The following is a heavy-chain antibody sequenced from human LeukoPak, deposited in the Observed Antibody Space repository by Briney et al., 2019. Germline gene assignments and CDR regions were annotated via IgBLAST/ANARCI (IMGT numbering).Heavy chain of an antibody. CDR2: ISGSGGST. CDR3: AKAVLWFGESYFDY. Sequence: GGSLRLSRAASGFTVSSYAMSWVRQAPGKGLEWVSAISGSGGSTYYADSVKDRFTISRDNSKNTLYLQMNSLRAEDTAVYYCAKAVLWFGESYFDYWGQGTLVTVSS. D-gene: IGHD3-10*01. V-gene: IGHV3-23*01. CDR1: GFTVSSYA. J-gene: IGHJ4*02.